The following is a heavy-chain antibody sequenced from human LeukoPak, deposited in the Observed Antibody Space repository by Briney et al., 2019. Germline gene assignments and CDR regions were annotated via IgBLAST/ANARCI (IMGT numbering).Heavy chain of an antibody. CDR3: ARDLGQYYDTSDNWFDP. V-gene: IGHV3-48*03. J-gene: IGHJ5*02. CDR2: ISSSGSTI. Sequence: PGGSLRLSCAASGFTFSSYEMNWVRQAPGKGLEWVSYISSSGSTIYYADSVKGRFTISRDNAKNTLNPQMNSLRAEDTAVYYCARDLGQYYDTSDNWFDPWGQGTLVTVSS. CDR1: GFTFSSYE. D-gene: IGHD3-22*01.